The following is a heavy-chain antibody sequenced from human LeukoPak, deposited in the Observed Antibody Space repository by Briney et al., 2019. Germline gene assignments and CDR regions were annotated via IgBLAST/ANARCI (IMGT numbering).Heavy chain of an antibody. CDR3: ASLVGATPFDY. Sequence: SVKVSCKASGGTFSSYAISWVRQAPGQGLEWMGGIIPIFGTANYAQKFQGRVTITADESSSTAYMELSSLRSEDTAVYYCASLVGATPFDYWGQGTLVTVSS. CDR2: IIPIFGTA. V-gene: IGHV1-69*13. D-gene: IGHD1-26*01. CDR1: GGTFSSYA. J-gene: IGHJ4*02.